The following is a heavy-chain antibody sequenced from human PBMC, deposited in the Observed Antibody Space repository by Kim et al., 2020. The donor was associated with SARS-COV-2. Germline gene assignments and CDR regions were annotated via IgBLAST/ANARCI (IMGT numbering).Heavy chain of an antibody. D-gene: IGHD6-6*01. V-gene: IGHV1-46*01. J-gene: IGHJ3*02. Sequence: SYAQKFQGRVTMTRDTSTSTVYMELSSLRSEDTAVYYCARRVRLGDAFDIWGQGTMVTVSS. CDR3: ARRVRLGDAFDI.